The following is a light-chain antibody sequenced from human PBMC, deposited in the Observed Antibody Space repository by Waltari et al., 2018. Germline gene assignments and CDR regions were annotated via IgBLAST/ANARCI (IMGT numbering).Light chain of an antibody. CDR1: SSNTGAGYD. CDR2: VNN. J-gene: IGLJ2*01. Sequence: QSVLTQPPSVSGAPGQRVPIPCTGSSSNTGAGYDVHWYQQLPGTAPKLLIYVNNKRPSGVPDRFSGSKSGTSASLAITGLRVEDEADYYCQSYDDSLKGVLFGGGTKLTVL. V-gene: IGLV1-40*01. CDR3: QSYDDSLKGVL.